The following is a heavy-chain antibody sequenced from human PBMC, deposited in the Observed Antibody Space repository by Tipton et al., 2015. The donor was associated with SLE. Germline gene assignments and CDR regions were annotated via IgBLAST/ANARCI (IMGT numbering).Heavy chain of an antibody. Sequence: GLVKPSETLSLTCAVSGGSISSSNWWIWVRRPPGKGLEWIGEVFHSGSTVYNPSLKSRVTISVDKSKNQFSLRLSSVTAADSAVYYCARGTFYYGSRSRYYGMDVWGQGTTVTVSS. CDR2: VFHSGST. J-gene: IGHJ6*02. CDR1: GGSISSSNW. CDR3: ARGTFYYGSRSRYYGMDV. V-gene: IGHV4-4*02. D-gene: IGHD3-10*01.